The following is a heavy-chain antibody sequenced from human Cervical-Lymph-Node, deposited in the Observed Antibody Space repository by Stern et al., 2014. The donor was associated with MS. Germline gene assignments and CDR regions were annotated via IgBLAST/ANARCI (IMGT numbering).Heavy chain of an antibody. CDR3: AQGAGSYWYVGL. J-gene: IGHJ2*01. CDR2: IIPIFGAP. D-gene: IGHD6-19*01. Sequence: VQLVESVAEVKKPGSSVKVSCRPSGGSFINYAISWVRQAPGQGLEWMGGIIPIFGAPDYAQRFQARLTITADESTSTAYMELGSLTSDDTAIYYCAQGAGSYWYVGLWGRGTPITVSS. CDR1: GGSFINYA. V-gene: IGHV1-69*01.